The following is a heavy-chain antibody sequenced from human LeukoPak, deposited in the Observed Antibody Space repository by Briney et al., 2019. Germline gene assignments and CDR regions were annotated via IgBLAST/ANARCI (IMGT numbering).Heavy chain of an antibody. CDR2: ISASGSTI. D-gene: IGHD4-17*01. J-gene: IGHJ4*02. CDR3: AKGHGDWGGNYLDH. V-gene: IGHV3-23*01. CDR1: GFTFTHYA. Sequence: GGSLRLSCIASGFTFTHYAMTWVRQAPGKGLEWVSDISASGSTIHYADSVKGRFTVSRDNSKNTVFLEMISLRVEDTALYHCAKGHGDWGGNYLDHWGQGAQVTISS.